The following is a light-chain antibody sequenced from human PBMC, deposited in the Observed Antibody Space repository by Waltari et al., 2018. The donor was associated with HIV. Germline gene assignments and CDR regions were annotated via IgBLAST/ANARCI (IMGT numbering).Light chain of an antibody. Sequence: QFALTHPASVSGSPGQSITLPRRGTSSQLGYFNYVRWSQQHQGKAPKLMVNEVSNRPSGISNPFSVSKSGNTASLTISALQAEDEADDFCSSVANSVTLAVLFGGGTKLTVL. CDR3: SSVANSVTLAVL. CDR1: SSQLGYFNY. CDR2: EVS. J-gene: IGLJ3*02. V-gene: IGLV2-14*01.